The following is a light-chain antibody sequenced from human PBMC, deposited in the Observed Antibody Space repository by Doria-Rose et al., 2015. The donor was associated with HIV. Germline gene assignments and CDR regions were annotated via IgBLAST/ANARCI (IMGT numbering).Light chain of an antibody. CDR3: HQYGTSWT. J-gene: IGKJ1*01. CDR2: DGS. Sequence: EIVLTQSPGTLYLSPGARATLSCRASQSFSSTHLAWYQQKPGQAPSLLIYDGSTRATGIPDRFSASGSGTDFTLTINRLEPEDFALYYCHQYGTSWTFGQGTKVEI. V-gene: IGKV3-20*01. CDR1: QSFSSTH.